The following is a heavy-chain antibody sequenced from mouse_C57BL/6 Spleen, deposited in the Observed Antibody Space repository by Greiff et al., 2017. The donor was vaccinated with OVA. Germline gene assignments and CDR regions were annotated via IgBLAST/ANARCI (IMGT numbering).Heavy chain of an antibody. CDR1: GFNIKDDY. J-gene: IGHJ3*01. CDR2: IDPENGDT. V-gene: IGHV14-4*01. Sequence: EVQLQQSGAELVRPGASVKLSCTASGFNIKDDYMHWVKQRPEQGLEWIGWIDPENGDTEYASKFQGKATITADTSSNTAYLQLSSLTSEDTPVYYCTTPYSNYGFAYWGQGTLVTVSA. CDR3: TTPYSNYGFAY. D-gene: IGHD2-5*01.